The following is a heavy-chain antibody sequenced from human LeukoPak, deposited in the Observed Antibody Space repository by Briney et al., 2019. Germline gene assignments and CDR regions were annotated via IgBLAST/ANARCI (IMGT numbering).Heavy chain of an antibody. CDR3: ARDWDDPPDWFDP. V-gene: IGHV1-69*04. J-gene: IGHJ5*02. D-gene: IGHD1-26*01. CDR2: IIPILGIA. CDR1: GGTFCSYA. Sequence: GASVKVSCKASGGTFCSYAISWVRPAPGQGLEWMGRIIPILGIANYAQKFQGRVTITADKSTSTAYIELSSLRSEDTAGYSCARDWDDPPDWFDPWGQGTLVTVS.